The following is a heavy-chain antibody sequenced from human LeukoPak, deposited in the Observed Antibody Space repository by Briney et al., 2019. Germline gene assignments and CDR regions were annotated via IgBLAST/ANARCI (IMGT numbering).Heavy chain of an antibody. CDR1: GYTFTSYD. D-gene: IGHD2-21*02. V-gene: IGHV1-8*01. J-gene: IGHJ4*02. CDR2: MNPNSGNT. CDR3: ARYRGGYCGGDCAYWLGYFDY. Sequence: ASVKVSCKASGYTFTSYDINWVRQATGQGLEWMGWMNPNSGNTGYAQKFQGRVTITRNTSISTAYMELSSLRSEDTAVYYCARYRGGYCGGDCAYWLGYFDYWGQGTLVTVSS.